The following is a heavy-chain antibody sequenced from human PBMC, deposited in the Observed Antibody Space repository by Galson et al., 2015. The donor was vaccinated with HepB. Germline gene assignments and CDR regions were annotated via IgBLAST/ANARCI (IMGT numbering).Heavy chain of an antibody. V-gene: IGHV3-21*01. D-gene: IGHD2-8*01. CDR2: ISSSSSYI. J-gene: IGHJ5*02. CDR3: AREVSQGGFDP. CDR1: GFTFSSYS. Sequence: SLRLSCAASGFTFSSYSMNWVRQAPGKGLEWVSSISSSSSYIYYADSVKGRFTISRDNAKNSLYLQMNSLRAEDTAVYYCAREVSQGGFDPWGQGTLVTVSS.